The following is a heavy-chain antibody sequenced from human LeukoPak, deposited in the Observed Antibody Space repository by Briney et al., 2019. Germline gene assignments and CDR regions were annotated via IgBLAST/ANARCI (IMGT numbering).Heavy chain of an antibody. J-gene: IGHJ2*01. CDR3: ARRDTDPDWYFDL. V-gene: IGHV4-59*08. CDR1: GGSISSYY. Sequence: PSETLSLTCTVSGGSISSYYWSWIRQPPGNGLEWIGYIYYSGSTNYNPSLKSRVTISVDTSKNQFSLKLSSVTAADTAVYYCARRDTDPDWYFDLWGRGTLVTVSS. D-gene: IGHD5-18*01. CDR2: IYYSGST.